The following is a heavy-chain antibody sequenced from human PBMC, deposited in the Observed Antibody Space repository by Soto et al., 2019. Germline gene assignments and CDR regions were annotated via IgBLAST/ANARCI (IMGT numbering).Heavy chain of an antibody. V-gene: IGHV4-59*12. CDR1: GGSISSYY. CDR3: ARYNHRRFDY. Sequence: SETLSLTCTVSGGSISSYYWSWIRQPPGKGLEWIGYIYYSGSTNYNPSLKSRVTISVDTSKNQFSLKLSSVTAADTAVYYCARYNHRRFDYWGQGTLVTVSS. J-gene: IGHJ4*02. D-gene: IGHD1-20*01. CDR2: IYYSGST.